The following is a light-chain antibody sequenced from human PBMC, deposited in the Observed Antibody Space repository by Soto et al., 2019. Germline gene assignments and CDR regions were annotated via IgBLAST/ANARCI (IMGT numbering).Light chain of an antibody. CDR3: QQSYSAPWT. Sequence: DIQMTQSPSSLAASVGARVTITCRASKSISTYLNWYQQKPGKAPKILIFDASRLQSGVASRFSGSGSGTDFTLTISSLQPEDSATYYCQQSYSAPWTFGQGTKVQVK. CDR2: DAS. CDR1: KSISTY. J-gene: IGKJ1*01. V-gene: IGKV1-39*01.